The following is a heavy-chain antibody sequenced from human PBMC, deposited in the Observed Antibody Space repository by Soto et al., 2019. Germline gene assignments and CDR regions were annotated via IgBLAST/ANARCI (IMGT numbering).Heavy chain of an antibody. D-gene: IGHD3-22*01. CDR1: GGSINSGRYS. CDR3: ARGINYYDSSGDSWFDP. J-gene: IGHJ5*02. Sequence: QLQLQESGSGLVKPSQTLPLTCTVSGGSINSGRYSWTWIRQPPGESLEWIGHIYHTGTTYYNPSLKSRVTMSVDTSKNQFSLKLSSVTAADTAMYYCARGINYYDSSGDSWFDPWGQGTLVTVSS. CDR2: IYHTGTT. V-gene: IGHV4-30-2*01.